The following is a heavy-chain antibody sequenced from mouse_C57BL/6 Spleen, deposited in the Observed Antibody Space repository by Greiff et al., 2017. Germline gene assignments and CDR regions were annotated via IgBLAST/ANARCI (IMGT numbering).Heavy chain of an antibody. CDR2: ISYDGSN. V-gene: IGHV3-6*01. CDR1: GYSITSGYY. J-gene: IGHJ4*01. CDR3: ARDKNYYGSRYAMDY. D-gene: IGHD1-1*01. Sequence: EVQLQQSGPGLVKPSQSLSLTCSVTGYSITSGYYWNWIRQFPGNKLEWMGYISYDGSNNYNPSLKNRISITRDTSKNQFFLKLNSVTTEDTATYYCARDKNYYGSRYAMDYWGQGTSGTVSS.